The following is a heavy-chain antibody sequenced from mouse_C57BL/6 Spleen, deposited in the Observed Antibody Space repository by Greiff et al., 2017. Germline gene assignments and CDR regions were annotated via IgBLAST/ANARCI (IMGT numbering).Heavy chain of an antibody. J-gene: IGHJ1*03. CDR2: INPSNGGT. V-gene: IGHV1-53*01. Sequence: VQLQQPGTELVKPGASVKLSCKASGYTFTSYWMHWVKQRPGQGLEWIGNINPSNGGTNYNEKFKSKATLTVDKSASTAYMQLSSLTSEDSAVYYSARRGGLGWYFDVWGTGTTGTVSS. CDR3: ARRGGLGWYFDV. CDR1: GYTFTSYW. D-gene: IGHD2-2*01.